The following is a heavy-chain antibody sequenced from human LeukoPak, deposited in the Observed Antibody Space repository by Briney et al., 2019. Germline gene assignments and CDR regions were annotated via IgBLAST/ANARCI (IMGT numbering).Heavy chain of an antibody. Sequence: GESLKISCKCSGYSFTSYWIGWVRQMPGKGLEWMGIIYPGDSDTRYSPSFQGQVTISVDKSISTAYLQWSSPKASDTAIYYCAKIDRQYCSRSSCYALDYWGQGTQVTVSS. CDR1: GYSFTSYW. CDR3: AKIDRQYCSRSSCYALDY. CDR2: IYPGDSDT. D-gene: IGHD2-2*01. J-gene: IGHJ4*02. V-gene: IGHV5-51*01.